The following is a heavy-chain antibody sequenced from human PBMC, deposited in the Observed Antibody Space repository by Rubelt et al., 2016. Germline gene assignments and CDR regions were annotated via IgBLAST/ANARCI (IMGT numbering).Heavy chain of an antibody. CDR1: GYTFTSYG. J-gene: IGHJ4*02. CDR2: LSAYNGNT. D-gene: IGHD3-10*01. Sequence: QVQLVQSGAEVKKPGASVKVSCKASGYTFTSYGISWVRQAPGQGIEWMGWLSAYNGNTNYAQKRQGRVTMTADTSTSTAYMELRSLRSDDTAVYYCARDPLPVRGVIMTPTHWGQGTLVTVSS. CDR3: ARDPLPVRGVIMTPTH. V-gene: IGHV1-18*01.